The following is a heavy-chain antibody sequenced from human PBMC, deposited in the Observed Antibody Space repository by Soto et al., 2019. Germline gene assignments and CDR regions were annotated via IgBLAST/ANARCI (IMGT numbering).Heavy chain of an antibody. CDR3: ARQFDSDTSGYYYAY. J-gene: IGHJ4*02. CDR2: IMPIFGSV. D-gene: IGHD3-22*01. V-gene: IGHV1-69*01. Sequence: QVQLVQSGAEVKKPGSSVKVSCKASGGTFSTNTISWVRQAPGQGLEWMGGIMPIFGSVNYAQKFQGRVTITADEYTRTVYMELSRLRSEDTAVYYCARQFDSDTSGYYYAYWGQGTLVTVSS. CDR1: GGTFSTNT.